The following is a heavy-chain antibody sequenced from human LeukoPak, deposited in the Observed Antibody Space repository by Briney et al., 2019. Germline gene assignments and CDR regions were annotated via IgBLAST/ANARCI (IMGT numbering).Heavy chain of an antibody. Sequence: GASVKVSCKASGYTFTGYYMHWVQQAPGKGLEWMGLVDPEDGETIYAEKFQGRVTITADTSTDTAYMELSSLRSEDTAVYYCATNQQRWLQWNYWGQGTLVTVSS. CDR2: VDPEDGET. D-gene: IGHD5-24*01. J-gene: IGHJ4*02. CDR3: ATNQQRWLQWNY. CDR1: GYTFTGYY. V-gene: IGHV1-69-2*01.